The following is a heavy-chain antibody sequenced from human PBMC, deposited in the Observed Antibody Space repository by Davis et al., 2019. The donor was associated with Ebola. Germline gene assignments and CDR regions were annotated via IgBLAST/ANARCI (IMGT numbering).Heavy chain of an antibody. CDR2: INPNSGGT. D-gene: IGHD5-24*01. CDR3: ARKGWRDGYNMGFDY. V-gene: IGHV1-2*02. Sequence: ALVKVSCKASGYTFTSYDINWVRQATGQGLEWMGWINPNSGGTNYAQKFQGRVTMTRDTSISTAYMELSSLRSEDTAVYYCARKGWRDGYNMGFDYWGQGTLVTVSS. CDR1: GYTFTSYD. J-gene: IGHJ4*02.